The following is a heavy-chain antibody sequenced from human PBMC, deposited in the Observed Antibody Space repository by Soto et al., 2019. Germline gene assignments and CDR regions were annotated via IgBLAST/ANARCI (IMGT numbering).Heavy chain of an antibody. CDR2: ISAYNGNT. Sequence: ASVKVSCKASGYTFTSYGISWVRQAPGQGLEWMGWISAYNGNTNYAQKLQGRVTMTTDTSTSTAYMELRSLRSDDTAVYYCARTFGDISAYYDYYYYYGMDVWGQLTTVTASS. D-gene: IGHD3-22*01. V-gene: IGHV1-18*01. J-gene: IGHJ6*02. CDR3: ARTFGDISAYYDYYYYYGMDV. CDR1: GYTFTSYG.